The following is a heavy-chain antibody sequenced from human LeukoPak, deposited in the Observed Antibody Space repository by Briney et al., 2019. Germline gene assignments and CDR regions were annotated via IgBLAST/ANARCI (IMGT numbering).Heavy chain of an antibody. Sequence: ASVKVSCKASGYTFTSYYMHWVRQAPGQGLEWMGRINPSGGSTSYAQKFQGRVTMTRDTSTSTVYMELSSLRSEDTAVYYCARDRGSTHYYYGMDVWGQGTTVTVSS. D-gene: IGHD2-15*01. CDR3: ARDRGSTHYYYGMDV. V-gene: IGHV1-46*01. CDR2: INPSGGST. J-gene: IGHJ6*02. CDR1: GYTFTSYY.